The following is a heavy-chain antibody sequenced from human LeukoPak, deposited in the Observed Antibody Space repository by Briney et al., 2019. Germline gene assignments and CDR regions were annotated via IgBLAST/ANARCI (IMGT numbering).Heavy chain of an antibody. CDR1: GGSFSGYH. CDR3: ARGKRITMVREVILTGWFAA. CDR2: INHSGST. Sequence: SETLSLTCAVYGGSFSGYHWSWIRQPPGKGLEWIGEINHSGSTNYNPSLKSRVTISVDTSKNQFSLKLSSVTAADTAVYYCARGKRITMVREVILTGWFAAWGQGTLVTVSS. V-gene: IGHV4-34*01. D-gene: IGHD3-10*01. J-gene: IGHJ5*02.